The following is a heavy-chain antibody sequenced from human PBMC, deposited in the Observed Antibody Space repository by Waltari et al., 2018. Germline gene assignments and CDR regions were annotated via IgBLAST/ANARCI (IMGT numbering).Heavy chain of an antibody. D-gene: IGHD4-17*01. CDR2: ISYDGSNK. V-gene: IGHV3-30*01. J-gene: IGHJ4*02. Sequence: QVQLVESGGGVVQPGRSLRLSCAASGFTFSSYAMHWVRQAPGKGLEWVAVISYDGSNKYYADSVKGRFTISRDNSKNTLYLQMNSLRAEDTAVYYCARPYGDNYYFDYWGQGTLVTVSS. CDR3: ARPYGDNYYFDY. CDR1: GFTFSSYA.